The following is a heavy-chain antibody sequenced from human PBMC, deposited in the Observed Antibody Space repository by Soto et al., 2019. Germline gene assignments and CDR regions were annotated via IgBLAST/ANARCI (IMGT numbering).Heavy chain of an antibody. V-gene: IGHV3-11*01. Sequence: QVQLVESGGGLVKPGGSLRLSCAASGFNFGDYYMTWIRQAPGKGLEWVSYISGSGITIYYADSVKGRFTISRDNAKNSVLLQMNSLRADDTAMYYCARVVDSGYYPDYWGQGTLVTVSS. D-gene: IGHD3-22*01. CDR1: GFNFGDYY. CDR2: ISGSGITI. J-gene: IGHJ4*02. CDR3: ARVVDSGYYPDY.